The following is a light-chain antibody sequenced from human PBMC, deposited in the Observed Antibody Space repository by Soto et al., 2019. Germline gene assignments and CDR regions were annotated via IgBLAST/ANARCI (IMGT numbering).Light chain of an antibody. V-gene: IGKV1-5*03. CDR1: QSIGSW. Sequence: DIQMTQSPSTLSASVGDGVTITCRVSQSIGSWLAWYQQKPGKAPKLLIYKATNLQSGVPSRFSGSGSGTDFSLTIRSLQPVDSATYFCQQYNDFQYTFGPGTKLEI. CDR3: QQYNDFQYT. J-gene: IGKJ2*01. CDR2: KAT.